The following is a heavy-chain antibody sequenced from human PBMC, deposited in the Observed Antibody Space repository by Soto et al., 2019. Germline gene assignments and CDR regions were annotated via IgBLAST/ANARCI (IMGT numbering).Heavy chain of an antibody. J-gene: IGHJ5*02. CDR2: IIPIFGTA. V-gene: IGHV1-69*13. CDR3: ARDSFRLQMDYSNAYNWFDP. Sequence: ASVKVSCKASGGTFSSYAISWVRQAPGQGLEWMGGIIPIFGTANYAQKFQGRVTITADESTSTAYMELSSLRSEDTAVYYCARDSFRLQMDYSNAYNWFDPWGQGTLVTVSS. D-gene: IGHD4-4*01. CDR1: GGTFSSYA.